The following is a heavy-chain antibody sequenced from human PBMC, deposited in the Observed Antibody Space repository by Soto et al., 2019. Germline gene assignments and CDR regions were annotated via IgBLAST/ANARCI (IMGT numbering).Heavy chain of an antibody. CDR1: GFTFTSYA. D-gene: IGHD5-18*01. CDR2: ISGSGGSE. Sequence: GGSLRLSCAVSGFTFTSYAMTWVRQAPGKGLEWVSAISGSGGSEFYADSVKGRFTISRDDSKNTLYLQMKSLRAEDTALYYCAKGDTTMITDYYAMDVWGQGTTVTV. J-gene: IGHJ6*02. V-gene: IGHV3-23*01. CDR3: AKGDTTMITDYYAMDV.